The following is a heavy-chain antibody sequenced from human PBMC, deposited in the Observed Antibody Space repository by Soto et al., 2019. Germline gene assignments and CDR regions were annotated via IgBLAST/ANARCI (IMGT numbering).Heavy chain of an antibody. D-gene: IGHD2-2*01. CDR1: GLILSDYH. J-gene: IGHJ4*02. CDR3: VSDTASCSIDF. CDR2: PSKKANSYTT. Sequence: QPGGSVRLSCAACGLILSDYHLDWVRQAPGKGLEWVGRPSKKANSYTTHYAASMKGRVTISRDESNNSVYLQVNSLKAEDTAVYYCVSDTASCSIDFWGQRTPVTVSS. V-gene: IGHV3-72*01.